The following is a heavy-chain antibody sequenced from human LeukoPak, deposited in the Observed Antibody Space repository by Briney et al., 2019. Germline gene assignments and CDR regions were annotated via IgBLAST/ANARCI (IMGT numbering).Heavy chain of an antibody. CDR2: FYYTGLT. CDR3: AKDAVSPGEDYFDP. V-gene: IGHV4-59*01. CDR1: GGSMRGYY. J-gene: IGHJ5*02. Sequence: SETLSLTCTVSGGSMRGYYWSWIRQTPGGRLEWIGYFYYTGLTRSSPSLESRVTIAGDTSKNLFSLSLTSMTAADTAIYYCAKDAVSPGEDYFDPWGPRMLVTVSS. D-gene: IGHD7-27*01.